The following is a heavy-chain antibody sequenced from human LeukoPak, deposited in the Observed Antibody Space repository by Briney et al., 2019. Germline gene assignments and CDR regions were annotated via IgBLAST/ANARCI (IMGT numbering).Heavy chain of an antibody. V-gene: IGHV3-15*07. D-gene: IGHD3-3*01. CDR2: IKSKTDGGTT. CDR1: GFTFSNAW. CDR3: TTQLYYDFWSGYYDY. J-gene: IGHJ4*02. Sequence: GGSLRLSCAASGFTFSNAWMNWVRQAPGKGLEWVGRIKSKTDGGTTDYAAPVKGRFTISRDDSKVTLYLQMNSLKTEDTAVYYCTTQLYYDFWSGYYDYWGQGTLVTVSS.